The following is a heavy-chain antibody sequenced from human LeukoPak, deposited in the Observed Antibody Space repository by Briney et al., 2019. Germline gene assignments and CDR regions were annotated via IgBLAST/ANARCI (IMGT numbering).Heavy chain of an antibody. CDR2: ISGSGGST. CDR3: AKAGEYCPDGSCYSENYYFDY. J-gene: IGHJ4*02. CDR1: GFTFNNYG. V-gene: IGHV3-23*01. D-gene: IGHD2-15*01. Sequence: GGSLRLSCAASGFTFNNYGMAWVRQAPGKGLEWVSGISGSGGSTFYSVKGRFTISRDNSKNTLFLQMNRLRAEDTAIYYCAKAGEYCPDGSCYSENYYFDYWGQGTLVTVSS.